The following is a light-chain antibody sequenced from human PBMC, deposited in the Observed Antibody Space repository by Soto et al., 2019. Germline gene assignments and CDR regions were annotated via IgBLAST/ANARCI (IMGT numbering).Light chain of an antibody. V-gene: IGKV3-20*01. Sequence: IVLTQSPSTLSLSPGERATLSCRASQSVGSSLAWYQQRPGQAPRLLIYDAFIRATGIPARFSGSEPGTDFTLTISRLEPEDFAVYYCQQYGSSGTFGQGTKVDIK. CDR3: QQYGSSGT. CDR2: DAF. CDR1: QSVGSS. J-gene: IGKJ1*01.